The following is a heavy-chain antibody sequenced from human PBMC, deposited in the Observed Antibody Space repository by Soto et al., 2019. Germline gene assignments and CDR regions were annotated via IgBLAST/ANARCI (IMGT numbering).Heavy chain of an antibody. CDR3: AKDAVYNDGLWLMDL. Sequence: GGSPRLSCIASGLPHSLFAMMWIRQAPGKGLECVSGIYGSGGGIQYADSVKGRFTISRDNSKNTVYLQMTDLRADDTAIYYCAKDAVYNDGLWLMDLWGQGTQVTVSS. CDR2: IYGSGGGI. CDR1: GLPHSLFA. D-gene: IGHD3-10*01. V-gene: IGHV3-23*01. J-gene: IGHJ4*02.